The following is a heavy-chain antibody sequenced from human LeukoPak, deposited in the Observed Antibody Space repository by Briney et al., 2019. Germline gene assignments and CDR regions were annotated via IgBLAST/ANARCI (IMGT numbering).Heavy chain of an antibody. CDR2: TNHSGST. CDR3: ARAIVAGTSLFDY. D-gene: IGHD6-19*01. CDR1: GGSFSGYY. Sequence: SETLSLTCAVYGGSFSGYYWSWIRQPPGKGLEWIGETNHSGSTNYNPSLKSRVTISVDTSKDQFSLKLSSVTAADTAVYYCARAIVAGTSLFDYWGQGTLVTVSS. J-gene: IGHJ4*02. V-gene: IGHV4-34*01.